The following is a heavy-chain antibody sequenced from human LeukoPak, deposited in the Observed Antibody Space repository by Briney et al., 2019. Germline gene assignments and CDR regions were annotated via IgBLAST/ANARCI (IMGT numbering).Heavy chain of an antibody. V-gene: IGHV3-23*01. CDR2: ISGSGGST. CDR1: GFTFGSYA. D-gene: IGHD6-19*01. J-gene: IGHJ4*02. CDR3: AKTTAGHSSGRDPGWPVDY. Sequence: GGSLRLSCAASGFTFGSYAMTWVRQAPGKGLEWVSHISGSGGSTYHADSVKGRFTISRDNSKTTVYLQMNSLRAEDTAVYYCAKTTAGHSSGRDPGWPVDYWGQGTLVTVSS.